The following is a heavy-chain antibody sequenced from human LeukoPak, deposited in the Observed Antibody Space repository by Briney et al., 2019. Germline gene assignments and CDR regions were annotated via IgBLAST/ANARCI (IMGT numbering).Heavy chain of an antibody. J-gene: IGHJ4*02. CDR1: GFTLSSYG. D-gene: IGHD1-26*01. V-gene: IGHV3-21*01. CDR2: ISSSNSYI. Sequence: PGGSLRLSCAASGFTLSSYGMNWVRQAPGKGLEWVSSISSSNSYIYYADSVKGRFTISRDNAKNSLYLQMNSLRAEDTAVYYCARDHVTDYSGSFEDYGGQGTLVTVSS. CDR3: ARDHVTDYSGSFEDY.